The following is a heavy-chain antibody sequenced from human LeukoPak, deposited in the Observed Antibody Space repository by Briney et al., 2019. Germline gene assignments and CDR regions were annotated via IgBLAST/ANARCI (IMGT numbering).Heavy chain of an antibody. J-gene: IGHJ4*02. CDR2: IKEDGTES. CDR1: GFTFSSST. D-gene: IGHD5-24*01. Sequence: PGGSLRLSCAVTGFTFSSSTMHWVRLAPGKGLEWVANIKEDGTESYYVDSVKGRFTISRDNAKNSLYLQMNSLRVEDTAVYYCAKEGRSLQTYWGQGTLVTVSS. CDR3: AKEGRSLQTY. V-gene: IGHV3-7*03.